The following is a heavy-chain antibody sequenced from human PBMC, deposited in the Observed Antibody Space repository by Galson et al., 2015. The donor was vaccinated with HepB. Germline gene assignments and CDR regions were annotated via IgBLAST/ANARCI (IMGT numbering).Heavy chain of an antibody. Sequence: CAISGDSVSSNSAAWNWIRQSPSRGLEWLGRTYYRSKWYNDYAVSVKSRITINPDTSKNQFSLQLNSVTPEDTAVYYCARDRRSSGWYLRGNFDYWGQGTLVTVSS. CDR2: TYYRSKWYN. D-gene: IGHD6-19*01. CDR1: GDSVSSNSAA. J-gene: IGHJ4*02. V-gene: IGHV6-1*01. CDR3: ARDRRSSGWYLRGNFDY.